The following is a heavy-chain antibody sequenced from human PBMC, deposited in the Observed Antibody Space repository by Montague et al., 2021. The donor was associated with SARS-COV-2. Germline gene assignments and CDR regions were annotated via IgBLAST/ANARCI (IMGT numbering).Heavy chain of an antibody. CDR3: ARRLPGLEPPFDP. J-gene: IGHJ5*02. D-gene: IGHD1-1*01. Sequence: YNPSLKSRVTMSVDTSKNQFSLHLNLVTAADTAVYCCARRLPGLEPPFDPWGQGTLVIVSS. V-gene: IGHV4-39*01.